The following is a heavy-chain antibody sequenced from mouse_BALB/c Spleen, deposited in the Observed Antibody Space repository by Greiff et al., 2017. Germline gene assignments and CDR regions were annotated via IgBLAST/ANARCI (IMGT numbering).Heavy chain of an antibody. D-gene: IGHD2-1*01. V-gene: IGHV1-63*01. CDR2: IYPGSGNT. CDR3: ARGGNYLSSAMDY. Sequence: QVQLQQSGAELVRPGTSVKISCKASGYAFTNYWLGWVKQRPGHGLEWIGDIYPGSGNTYYNEKFKGKATLTADKSSSTAYMQLSSLTSEDSAVYFCARGGNYLSSAMDYWGQGTSVTVSS. J-gene: IGHJ4*01. CDR1: GYAFTNYW.